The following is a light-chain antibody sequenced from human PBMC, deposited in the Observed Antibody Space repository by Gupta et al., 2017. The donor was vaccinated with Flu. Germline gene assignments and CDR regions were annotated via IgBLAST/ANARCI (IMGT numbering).Light chain of an antibody. CDR3: GTWDSSRSAWV. CDR1: ISNMGNNY. J-gene: IGLJ3*02. Sequence: SISNMGNNYVSWYQHLTGTGPKLLIYENNKRPSGIPDRFSGSRADTSATLGITGLQTGDEADYYCGTWDSSRSAWVFGGGTKLTVL. V-gene: IGLV1-51*02. CDR2: ENN.